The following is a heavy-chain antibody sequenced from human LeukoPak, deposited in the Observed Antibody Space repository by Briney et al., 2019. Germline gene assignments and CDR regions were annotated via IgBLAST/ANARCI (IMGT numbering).Heavy chain of an antibody. CDR3: ARGRKASITMLVVVLGGGNAFDI. D-gene: IGHD3-22*01. CDR1: GYTFTSYD. Sequence: ASVKVSCKASGYTFTSYDINWVRQATGQGLEWMGWMNPNSGNTGYAQKFQGRVTMTRNTSISTAYMELSSLRSEDTAVYYCARGRKASITMLVVVLGGGNAFDIWGQGTMVTVSS. J-gene: IGHJ3*02. CDR2: MNPNSGNT. V-gene: IGHV1-8*01.